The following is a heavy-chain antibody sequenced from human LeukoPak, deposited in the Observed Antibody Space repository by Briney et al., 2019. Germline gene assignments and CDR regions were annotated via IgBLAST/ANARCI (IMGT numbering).Heavy chain of an antibody. CDR2: IYHSGST. D-gene: IGHD5-18*01. Sequence: SETLSLTCTVSGGSVSSGDYYWSWIRQPPGKGLEWIGYIYHSGSTNYNPSLKSRVTISVDTSKNQFSLKLSSVTAADTAVYYWARPPLGYSYGYYFDYGGQGPLVPVP. J-gene: IGHJ4*02. CDR1: GGSVSSGDYY. CDR3: ARPPLGYSYGYYFDY. V-gene: IGHV4-61*08.